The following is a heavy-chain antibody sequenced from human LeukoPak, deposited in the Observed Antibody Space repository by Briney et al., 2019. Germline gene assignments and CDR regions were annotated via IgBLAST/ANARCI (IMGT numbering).Heavy chain of an antibody. J-gene: IGHJ4*02. D-gene: IGHD3-10*01. V-gene: IGHV3-11*01. Sequence: PGGSLRLSCAASGITFSDYYMSWIRQAPGEGLEWVSYISSSGSMINYADSVKGRFTISRDNAKNSLYLQMNSLRVEDTAVYYCASVLWFGGIFFDYWGQGTLVTVSS. CDR3: ASVLWFGGIFFDY. CDR2: ISSSGSMI. CDR1: GITFSDYY.